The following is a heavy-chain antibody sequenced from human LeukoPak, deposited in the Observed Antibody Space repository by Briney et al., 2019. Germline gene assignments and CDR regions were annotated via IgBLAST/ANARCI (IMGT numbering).Heavy chain of an antibody. Sequence: SETLSLTCTVSGYSISSGYYWGWIRQPPGKGLEWIGSIYHSGSTYYNPSLKSRVTISVDTSKNQFSLKLSSVTAADTAVYYCARGLAPRIMITFGGVTDGFDPWGQGTLVTVSS. J-gene: IGHJ5*02. CDR3: ARGLAPRIMITFGGVTDGFDP. CDR1: GYSISSGYY. V-gene: IGHV4-38-2*02. D-gene: IGHD3-16*01. CDR2: IYHSGST.